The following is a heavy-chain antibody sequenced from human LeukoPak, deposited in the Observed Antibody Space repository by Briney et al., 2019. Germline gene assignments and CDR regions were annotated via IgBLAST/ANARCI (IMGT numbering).Heavy chain of an antibody. CDR3: ARMIPTITMIVVVKTGYFQH. V-gene: IGHV3-7*01. D-gene: IGHD3-22*01. Sequence: GGSLRLSCAASGFTFSSYWMSWVRQAPGKGLEWVANIKQDGSEKYYVDSVKGRFTISRDNAKNSLYLQMNSLRAEDTAVYYCARMIPTITMIVVVKTGYFQHWGQGTLVTVSS. J-gene: IGHJ1*01. CDR2: IKQDGSEK. CDR1: GFTFSSYW.